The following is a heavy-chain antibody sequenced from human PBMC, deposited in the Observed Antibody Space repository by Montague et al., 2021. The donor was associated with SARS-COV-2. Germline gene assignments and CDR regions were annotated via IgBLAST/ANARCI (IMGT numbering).Heavy chain of an antibody. Sequence: SLSLSCAASGFTFSSYAMHWVRQAPGKGLEWVAVISYDGSNKYYADSVKGRFTISRDNSKNTLYLQMNSLRAEDTAVYYCASELLWFGELSNFDYWGQGTLVTVSS. CDR3: ASELLWFGELSNFDY. J-gene: IGHJ4*02. V-gene: IGHV3-30-3*01. CDR2: ISYDGSNK. CDR1: GFTFSSYA. D-gene: IGHD3-10*01.